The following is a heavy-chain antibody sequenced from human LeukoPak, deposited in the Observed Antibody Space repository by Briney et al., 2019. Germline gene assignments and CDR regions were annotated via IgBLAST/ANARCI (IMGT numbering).Heavy chain of an antibody. V-gene: IGHV1-8*03. J-gene: IGHJ5*02. CDR1: GYTSTSYD. D-gene: IGHD2-2*01. CDR2: MNPNSGNT. CDR3: ARRQLLRAQNP. Sequence: ASVKVSCKASGYTSTSYDINWVRQATGQGLEWMGWMNPNSGNTGYAQKFQGRVTITRNTSISTAYMELSSLRSEDTAVYYCARRQLLRAQNPWGQGTLVTVSS.